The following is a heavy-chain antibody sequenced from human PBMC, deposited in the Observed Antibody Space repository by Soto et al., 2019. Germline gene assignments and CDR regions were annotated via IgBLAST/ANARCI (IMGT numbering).Heavy chain of an antibody. V-gene: IGHV1-69*13. CDR2: IIPIFGTA. CDR3: ARDEDY. Sequence: SVKVSCKASGYTFTRSGISWVRQAPGQGLEWMGGIIPIFGTANYAQKFQGRVTITADESTSTAYMELSSLRSEDTAVYYCARDEDYWGQGTLVTVSS. J-gene: IGHJ4*02. CDR1: GYTFTRSG.